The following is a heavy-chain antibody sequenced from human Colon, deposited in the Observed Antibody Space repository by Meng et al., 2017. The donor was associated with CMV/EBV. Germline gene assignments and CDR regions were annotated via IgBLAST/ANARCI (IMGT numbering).Heavy chain of an antibody. CDR2: ISPNSGGT. CDR3: AKGSPSTMFGDNYYGMDV. V-gene: IGHV1-2*02. J-gene: IGHJ6*02. CDR1: GYTFTGYY. Sequence: ASVKVSCKASGYTFTGYYMHWVRQAPGQGLEWMGWISPNSGGTNSAQKSQGRVTMTRDTCISSAYMELSRLTSDDTAAYHCAKGSPSTMFGDNYYGMDVWGQGTTVTVSS. D-gene: IGHD3-3*01.